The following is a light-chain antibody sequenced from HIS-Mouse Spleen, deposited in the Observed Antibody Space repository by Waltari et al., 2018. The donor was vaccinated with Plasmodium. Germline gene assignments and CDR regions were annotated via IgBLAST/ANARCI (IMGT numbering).Light chain of an antibody. CDR1: SSDVGGYNY. CDR2: EVS. CDR3: SSYAGSNNLV. Sequence: QSALTQPPPAAGSPGQSVTISCTGTSSDVGGYNYVSWYQPPPGKAPKLMIYEVSKRPSGVPDRFSGSKSGNTASLTVSGLQAEDEADYYCSSYAGSNNLVFGGGTKLTVL. J-gene: IGLJ2*01. V-gene: IGLV2-8*01.